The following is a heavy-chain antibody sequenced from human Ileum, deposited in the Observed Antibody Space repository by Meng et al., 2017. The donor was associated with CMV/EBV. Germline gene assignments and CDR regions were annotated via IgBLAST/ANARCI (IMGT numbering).Heavy chain of an antibody. CDR1: GFTFSSYW. V-gene: IGHV3-7*01. CDR3: ARPGAYSYGLNDAVDI. CDR2: IKQDGGEN. D-gene: IGHD5-18*01. J-gene: IGHJ3*02. Sequence: GGSLRLSCAASGFTFSSYWMRWVRQAPGKGLEWVANIKQDGGENYYVDSVKGRFTISRDNAKNSLYLQMNSLRAEDTAVYYCARPGAYSYGLNDAVDIWGQGTMVTVSS.